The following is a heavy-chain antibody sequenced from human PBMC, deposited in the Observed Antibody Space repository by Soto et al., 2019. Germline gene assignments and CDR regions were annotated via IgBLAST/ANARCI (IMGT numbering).Heavy chain of an antibody. CDR2: IVTLFGTA. V-gene: IGHV1-69*13. D-gene: IGHD4-17*01. CDR1: GGTFSSHS. Sequence: SVKISCKASGGTFSSHSINWVRQAPGQGLEWMGGIVTLFGTANYAQNFQGRVTITADQSTSTVYMDLSSLRSDDTAVYYCAREVGYGDFYAALLDWGQGTLVTVSS. J-gene: IGHJ4*02. CDR3: AREVGYGDFYAALLD.